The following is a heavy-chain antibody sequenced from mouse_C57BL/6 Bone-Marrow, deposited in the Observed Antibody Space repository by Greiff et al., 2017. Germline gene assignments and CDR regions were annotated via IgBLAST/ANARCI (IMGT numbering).Heavy chain of an antibody. CDR2: IYPRSGNT. CDR3: ARRALYYGSSYYFDY. CDR1: GYTFTSYG. D-gene: IGHD1-1*01. J-gene: IGHJ2*01. V-gene: IGHV1-81*01. Sequence: VQLQQSGAELARPGASVKLSCKASGYTFTSYGISWVKQSTGQGLEWIGEIYPRSGNTYYNEKFKGKATLTADKSSSTAYMELRSLTSEDSAVYFWARRALYYGSSYYFDYWGQGTTLTVSS.